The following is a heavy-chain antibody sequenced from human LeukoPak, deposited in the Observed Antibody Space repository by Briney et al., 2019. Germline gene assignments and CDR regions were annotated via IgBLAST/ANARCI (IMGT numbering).Heavy chain of an antibody. Sequence: PSETLSLTCSVSGGSISDYYWNWIRQPAGKGLEWIGRLYTSGNTDYNPSLKSRVTLSRDTSKNQFSLRLNPVTAADTAVYYCARTWEDAFDIWGQGTLVTVSS. CDR1: GGSISDYY. D-gene: IGHD1-26*01. J-gene: IGHJ3*02. CDR3: ARTWEDAFDI. V-gene: IGHV4-4*07. CDR2: LYTSGNT.